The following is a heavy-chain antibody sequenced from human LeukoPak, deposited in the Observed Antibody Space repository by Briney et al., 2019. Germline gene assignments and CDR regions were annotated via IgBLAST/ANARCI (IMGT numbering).Heavy chain of an antibody. CDR1: GFTFSSYA. CDR3: AKDHNLDSGYFSTNLDY. CDR2: ISGSGGST. V-gene: IGHV3-23*01. J-gene: IGHJ4*02. D-gene: IGHD3-22*01. Sequence: GGSLRLSCAASGFTFSSYAMSWVRQAPGKGLEWVSAISGSGGSTYYADSVKGRFTISRDNSKNTLYLQMNSLRAEDTAVYYCAKDHNLDSGYFSTNLDYWGQGTLVTVSS.